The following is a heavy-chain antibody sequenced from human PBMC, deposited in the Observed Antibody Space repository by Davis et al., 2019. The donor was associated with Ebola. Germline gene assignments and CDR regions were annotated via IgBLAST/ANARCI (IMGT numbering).Heavy chain of an antibody. D-gene: IGHD3-10*01. V-gene: IGHV3-23*01. CDR1: GFTFSNYD. CDR3: ARARGFDY. Sequence: PGGSLRLSCAASGFTFSNYDMSWVRQAPGKGLEWVSIISGSGGSTYYADSVKGRFTISRDNSKDSLFLQMNSLRAEDTAVYYCARARGFDYWGQGTQVTVSS. J-gene: IGHJ4*02. CDR2: ISGSGGST.